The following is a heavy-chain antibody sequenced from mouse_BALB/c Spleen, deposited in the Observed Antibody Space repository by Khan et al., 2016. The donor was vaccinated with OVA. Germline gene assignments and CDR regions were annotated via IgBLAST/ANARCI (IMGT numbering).Heavy chain of an antibody. D-gene: IGHD1-2*01. J-gene: IGHJ2*01. V-gene: IGHV3-2*02. CDR1: GYSITSGYG. CDR2: ISYSGST. Sequence: EVKLQESGPGLVKPSQSLSLTCTVTGYSITSGYGWKWLRQFPGNQLEWMGYISYSGSTNYNPSLKSRISITRDTSKNQFFLQLNSVTTEDTATYYCARTARIKYWGQGTTLTVSS. CDR3: ARTARIKY.